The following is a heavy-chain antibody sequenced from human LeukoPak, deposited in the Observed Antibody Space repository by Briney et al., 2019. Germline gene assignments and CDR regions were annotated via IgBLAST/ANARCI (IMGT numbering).Heavy chain of an antibody. J-gene: IGHJ4*02. CDR1: GFTFDDYA. Sequence: GRSLRLSWAAAGFTFDDYAMDWVRQAPGKGMGWDSGISWNSGSIGYADSVKGRFTISRDNAKNSLYLQMNSLRAEDTALYYCAKDYCSGGSCFIDYWGQGTLVTVSS. D-gene: IGHD2-15*01. CDR2: ISWNSGSI. CDR3: AKDYCSGGSCFIDY. V-gene: IGHV3-9*01.